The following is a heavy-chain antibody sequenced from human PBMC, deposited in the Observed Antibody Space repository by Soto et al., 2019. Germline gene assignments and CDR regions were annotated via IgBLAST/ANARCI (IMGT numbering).Heavy chain of an antibody. Sequence: ASVKVSCKASGGTFSSYAISWVRQAPGQGLEWMGGIIPIFGTANYAQKFQGRVTITADKSTSTAYMELSSLRSEDTAVYYCASGSLYYYDSSGYLMYIWGQGTLVTVSS. CDR1: GGTFSSYA. CDR3: ASGSLYYYDSSGYLMYI. D-gene: IGHD3-22*01. V-gene: IGHV1-69*06. CDR2: IIPIFGTA. J-gene: IGHJ4*02.